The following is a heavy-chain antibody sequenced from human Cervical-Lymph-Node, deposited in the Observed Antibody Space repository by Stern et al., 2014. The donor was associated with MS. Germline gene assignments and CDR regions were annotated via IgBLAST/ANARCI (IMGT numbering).Heavy chain of an antibody. J-gene: IGHJ4*02. V-gene: IGHV3-30*01. CDR2: ISYDGSNK. Sequence: VQLVESGGGVVQPGRSLRLSCAASGFTFSSYAMHWVRQAPGKGLEWVAVISYDGSNKYYADSVKGRFTISRDNSKNTLYLQMNSLRAEDTAVYYCARGDYYDSSAAMEFFDYWGQGPLVTVSS. CDR1: GFTFSSYA. D-gene: IGHD3-22*01. CDR3: ARGDYYDSSAAMEFFDY.